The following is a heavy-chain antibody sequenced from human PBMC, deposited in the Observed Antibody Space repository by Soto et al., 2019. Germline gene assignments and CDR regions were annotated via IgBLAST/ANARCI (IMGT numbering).Heavy chain of an antibody. J-gene: IGHJ3*02. D-gene: IGHD3-16*01. CDR3: ALLGGVPPSPDAFDI. CDR2: ISPDGSDT. Sequence: EVQLVESGGGLVQPGGSLRLSCAASGFTFSSYWMHWVRQVPGKGLMWVSRISPDGSDTSHADSVRGRFTISRDNAKNTLYLQMTSLRAEDTGVFYCALLGGVPPSPDAFDIWGQGTMVTVSS. V-gene: IGHV3-74*01. CDR1: GFTFSSYW.